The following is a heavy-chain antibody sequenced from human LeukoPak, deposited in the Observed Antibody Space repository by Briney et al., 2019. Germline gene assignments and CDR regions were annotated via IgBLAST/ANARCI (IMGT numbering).Heavy chain of an antibody. CDR1: GYTFTSYY. CDR3: AGTLYYDILTGYLPV. CDR2: IIPIFGTA. Sequence: ASVKVSCKASGYTFTSYYMHWVRQAPGQGLEWMGGIIPIFGTANYAQKFQGRVTITADESTSTAYMELSSLRSEDTAVYYCAGTLYYDILTGYLPVWGQGTLVTVSS. V-gene: IGHV1-69*13. D-gene: IGHD3-9*01. J-gene: IGHJ4*02.